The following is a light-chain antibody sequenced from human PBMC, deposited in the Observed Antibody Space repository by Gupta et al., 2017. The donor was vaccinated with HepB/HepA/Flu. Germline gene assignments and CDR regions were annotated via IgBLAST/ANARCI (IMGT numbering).Light chain of an antibody. CDR2: DFS. Sequence: QSALAQPRSVSGSPGPSVTISCTGSSSDFGGYNYVSWYQQHPGKAPKIMIYDFSKRPSGVPDRFSGSKSGNTASLTISGLQAEDEADYYCCSHGASVLFGGGTKLTVL. CDR3: CSHGASVL. CDR1: SSDFGGYNY. V-gene: IGLV2-11*01. J-gene: IGLJ2*01.